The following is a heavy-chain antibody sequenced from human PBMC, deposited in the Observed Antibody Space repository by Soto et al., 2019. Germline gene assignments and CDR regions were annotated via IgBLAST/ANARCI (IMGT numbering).Heavy chain of an antibody. V-gene: IGHV4-39*01. CDR2: IYHRGST. CDR1: GDSISSSRYY. D-gene: IGHD6-13*01. CDR3: ALTFPSIAAAGTGYYYYGMDV. J-gene: IGHJ6*02. Sequence: PSETLSLTCTVSGDSISSSRYYWGWVRQPPGKGLEWIGSIYHRGSTYYSPSLKSRVTISVDTSKNQFSLKLSSVTAADTAVYYCALTFPSIAAAGTGYYYYGMDVWGQGTTVTVSS.